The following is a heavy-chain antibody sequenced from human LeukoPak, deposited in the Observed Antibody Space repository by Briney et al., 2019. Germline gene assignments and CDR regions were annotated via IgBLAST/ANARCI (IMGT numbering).Heavy chain of an antibody. J-gene: IGHJ4*02. CDR1: GFSFSSYW. CDR2: INSDGSST. Sequence: GGSLRLSCAASGFSFSSYWMHWVRQAPGKGLVWVSRINSDGSSTSYADSVKGRFTISRDNAKNTLYLQMNSLRAEDTAVYYCARKYCSGGSCYFDYWGQGTLVTVSS. D-gene: IGHD2-15*01. V-gene: IGHV3-74*01. CDR3: ARKYCSGGSCYFDY.